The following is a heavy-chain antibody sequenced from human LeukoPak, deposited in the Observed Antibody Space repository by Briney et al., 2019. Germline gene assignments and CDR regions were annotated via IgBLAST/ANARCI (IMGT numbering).Heavy chain of an antibody. Sequence: SGGSLRLSCAASGFRFSGHYMSWIRQAPGKGLEWISYITNSGDFVNYADSVKGRFTISRDNAKNSLYLQMNSLRAEDTAVYYCAREARATPDVWGQGTVVTVSS. J-gene: IGHJ4*02. V-gene: IGHV3-11*01. D-gene: IGHD1-26*01. CDR1: GFRFSGHY. CDR3: AREARATPDV. CDR2: ITNSGDFV.